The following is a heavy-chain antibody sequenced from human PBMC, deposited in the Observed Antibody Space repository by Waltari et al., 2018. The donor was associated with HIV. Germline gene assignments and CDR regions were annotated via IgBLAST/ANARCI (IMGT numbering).Heavy chain of an antibody. Sequence: QVQLQESGPGLVKPSETLSLTCTVSGGSVSSGSYYWSWIRQPPRKGLDWIGYIYYSGTPNHTPSLKSRVTRSGDTSKNQCSLKLSSVTAADTAVYYCAREDVAVRRHSYFDYWGQGTLVTVSS. J-gene: IGHJ4*02. CDR2: IYYSGTP. CDR3: AREDVAVRRHSYFDY. CDR1: GGSVSSGSYY. V-gene: IGHV4-61*01. D-gene: IGHD6-6*01.